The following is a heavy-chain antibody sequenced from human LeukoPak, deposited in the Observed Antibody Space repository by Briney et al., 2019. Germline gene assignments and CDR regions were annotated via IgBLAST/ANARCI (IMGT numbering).Heavy chain of an antibody. V-gene: IGHV3-9*01. J-gene: IGHJ4*02. CDR3: AKDMTPFHDYGDSWGPANDY. D-gene: IGHD4-17*01. Sequence: PGGSLRLSCAASGCTFDDYAMHWVRQAPGKGLEWVSGISWNSGSIGYADSVKGRFTISRDNAKNSLYLQMNILRAEDTALYYCAKDMTPFHDYGDSWGPANDYWGQGTLVTVSS. CDR1: GCTFDDYA. CDR2: ISWNSGSI.